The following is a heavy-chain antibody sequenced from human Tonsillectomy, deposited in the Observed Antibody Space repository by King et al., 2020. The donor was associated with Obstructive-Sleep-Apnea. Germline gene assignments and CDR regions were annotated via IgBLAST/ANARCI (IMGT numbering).Heavy chain of an antibody. V-gene: IGHV4-39*07. D-gene: IGHD2-2*01. Sequence: QLQESGPGLVKPSETLSLTCTVSGGSISSSSYYWGWIRQPPGKGLEWIGSIYYSGSTYYNPSLKSRVTISVDTSKNQFSLKLSSVTAADTAVYYCARDRGGGIVVVPAAMDYYGMDVWGQGTTVTVSS. CDR2: IYYSGST. CDR3: ARDRGGGIVVVPAAMDYYGMDV. J-gene: IGHJ6*02. CDR1: GGSISSSSYY.